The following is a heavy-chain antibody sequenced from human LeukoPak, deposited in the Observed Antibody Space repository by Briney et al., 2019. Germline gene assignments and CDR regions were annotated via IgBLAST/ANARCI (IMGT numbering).Heavy chain of an antibody. D-gene: IGHD4-23*01. CDR2: IYTSGST. CDR1: GGSISSYY. CDR3: AREVYGGNWYSDL. J-gene: IGHJ2*01. V-gene: IGHV4-4*07. Sequence: TSETLSLTCTVSGGSISSYYWSWIRQPAGKGLEWIGRIYTSGSTNYNPSLKSRVTISADTSKNQFSLKLSSVTAADTAVYYCAREVYGGNWYSDLWGRGTLVTVSS.